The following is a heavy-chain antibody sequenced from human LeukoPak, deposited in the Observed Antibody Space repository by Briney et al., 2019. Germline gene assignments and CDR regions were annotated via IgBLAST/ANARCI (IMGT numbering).Heavy chain of an antibody. J-gene: IGHJ4*02. CDR1: GGSFRSYY. Sequence: SETLSLTCGVYGGSFRSYYWNWIRQPPGKGLEWIGEINHSGSTNYNPSLKSRVTMSVDTSKKQFSLKLSSVTAADTAVYYCASQHCTSTTCYAYSDYWGQGTLVTVSS. V-gene: IGHV4-34*01. CDR2: INHSGST. CDR3: ASQHCTSTTCYAYSDY. D-gene: IGHD2-2*01.